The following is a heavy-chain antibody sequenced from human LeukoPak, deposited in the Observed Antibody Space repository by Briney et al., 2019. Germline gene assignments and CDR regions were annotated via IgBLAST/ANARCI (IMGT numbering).Heavy chain of an antibody. CDR1: GYSFISYW. J-gene: IGHJ6*02. D-gene: IGHD5-12*01. V-gene: IGHV5-51*01. CDR3: ARLSGYDPSYYYYGMDV. Sequence: GESLKISCKGSGYSFISYWIGWVRQMPGKGLEWMGIIYPGDSDTRYSPSFQGQVTISADKSISTAYLQWSSLKASDTAMYYCARLSGYDPSYYYYGMDVWGQGTTVTVSS. CDR2: IYPGDSDT.